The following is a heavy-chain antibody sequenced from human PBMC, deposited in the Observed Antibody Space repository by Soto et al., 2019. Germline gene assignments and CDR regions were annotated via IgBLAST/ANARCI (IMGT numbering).Heavy chain of an antibody. CDR3: ARVQDYSNYRKEYYFDY. Sequence: SETLSLTCTVSGGSISSGGYYWSWIRQHPGKGLEWIGYIYYSGSTYYNPSLKSRVTISVDTSKNQFSLKLSSVTAADTAVYYCARVQDYSNYRKEYYFDYWGQGTLVTVSS. V-gene: IGHV4-31*03. J-gene: IGHJ4*02. CDR1: GGSISSGGYY. D-gene: IGHD4-4*01. CDR2: IYYSGST.